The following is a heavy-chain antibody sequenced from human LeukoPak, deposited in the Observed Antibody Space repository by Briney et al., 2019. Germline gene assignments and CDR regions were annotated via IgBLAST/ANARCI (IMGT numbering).Heavy chain of an antibody. Sequence: GASVKVSCKVSGYTFTGYYMHWVRQAPGEGLEWMGWINPNSGGTKYAQKLQGRVTMTTDTSTSTAYMELRSLRSDDTAVYYCARVDSGWPYYFDYWGQGTLVTVSS. V-gene: IGHV1-2*02. J-gene: IGHJ4*02. CDR1: GYTFTGYY. CDR3: ARVDSGWPYYFDY. CDR2: INPNSGGT. D-gene: IGHD6-19*01.